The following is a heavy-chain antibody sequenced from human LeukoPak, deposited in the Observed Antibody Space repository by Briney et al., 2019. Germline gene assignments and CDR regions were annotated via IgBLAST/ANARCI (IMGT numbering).Heavy chain of an antibody. J-gene: IGHJ4*02. CDR1: GYSISRGYY. CDR3: ARAGWIITSGIDY. CDR2: IYHTGST. V-gene: IGHV4-38-2*01. D-gene: IGHD3-10*01. Sequence: SETLSLTCGVSGYSISRGYYWAWIRQPPGEGLEWIGTIYHTGSTYYTPSLGSRVTISVDTSKNEFSLNLNSVTAADTAVYYCARAGWIITSGIDYWGQGALVTVSS.